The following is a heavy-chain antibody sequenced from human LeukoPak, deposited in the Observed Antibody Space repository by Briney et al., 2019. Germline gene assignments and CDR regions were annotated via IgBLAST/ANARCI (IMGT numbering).Heavy chain of an antibody. Sequence: GGSLRLSCAASGFIFDDYAMHWVRQAPGKGLEWVSAISNNGGYTYYADSVQGRFTISRDNSKSTLCLQMNSLRAEDTAVYYCAKQLGYCSDGSCYFPYWGQGTLVTVSS. CDR2: ISNNGGYT. J-gene: IGHJ4*02. CDR1: GFIFDDYA. CDR3: AKQLGYCSDGSCYFPY. V-gene: IGHV3-23*01. D-gene: IGHD2-15*01.